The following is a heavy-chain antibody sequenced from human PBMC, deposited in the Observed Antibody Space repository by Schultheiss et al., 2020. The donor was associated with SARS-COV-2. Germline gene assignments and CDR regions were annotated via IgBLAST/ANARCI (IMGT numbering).Heavy chain of an antibody. CDR2: ITRKTDGETT. CDR1: GFAVSSNY. J-gene: IGHJ4*02. CDR3: TTDRVGGFDY. Sequence: GGSLRLSCAASGFAVSSNYMSWVRQAPGRGLEWVGRITRKTDGETTDYAAPVKGRFIMSRDDSKTTLYLQMNSLKTEDTAMYYCTTDRVGGFDYWGQGILVTVAS. D-gene: IGHD1-26*01. V-gene: IGHV3-15*01.